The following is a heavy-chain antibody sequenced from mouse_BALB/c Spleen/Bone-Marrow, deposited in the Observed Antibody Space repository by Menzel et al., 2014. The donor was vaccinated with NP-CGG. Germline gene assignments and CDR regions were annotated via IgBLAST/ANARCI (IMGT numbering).Heavy chain of an antibody. V-gene: IGHV1-80*01. Sequence: QVQLQQSGAELVRPGSSVKISCKASGYAFSNYWMNWVRQRPGQGLEWIGQIYPGDGDTNYNGKFKGKATLTADRSSSTAYMQLSSLTSEDSAVYFCARTPWFAYWGQGTLVTVSA. J-gene: IGHJ3*01. CDR1: GYAFSNYW. CDR2: IYPGDGDT. CDR3: ARTPWFAY.